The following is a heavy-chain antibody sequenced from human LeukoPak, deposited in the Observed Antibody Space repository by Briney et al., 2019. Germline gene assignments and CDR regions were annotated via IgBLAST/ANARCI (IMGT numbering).Heavy chain of an antibody. D-gene: IGHD7-27*01. J-gene: IGHJ6*02. CDR3: IRIRTGQHQYGMDV. CDR2: IGTVGNT. CDR1: GFTFSSYD. V-gene: IGHV3-13*01. Sequence: PGGSLRLSCVASGFTFSSYDMHWVRQATGKGLEWVSAIGTVGNTYYDGSVRGRFTISRENAWDSLYLQMNSLRDGDTAVYYCIRIRTGQHQYGMDVWGQGTTVTVSS.